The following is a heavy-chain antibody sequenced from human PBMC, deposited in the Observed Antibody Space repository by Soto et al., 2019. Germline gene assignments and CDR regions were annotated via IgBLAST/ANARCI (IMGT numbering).Heavy chain of an antibody. CDR2: IWYDGSNK. J-gene: IGHJ4*02. Sequence: QVQLVESGGGVVQPGRSLRLSCAASGFTFSRYGMHWVRQAPGKGLEWVAIIWYDGSNKYYGDSVKGRFTISRDNSKNTLSLQMNSLRAEDTAVYYCARDGYCTKNECYNGEDYWGQGTLVTVSS. CDR3: ARDGYCTKNECYNGEDY. D-gene: IGHD2-8*01. V-gene: IGHV3-33*01. CDR1: GFTFSRYG.